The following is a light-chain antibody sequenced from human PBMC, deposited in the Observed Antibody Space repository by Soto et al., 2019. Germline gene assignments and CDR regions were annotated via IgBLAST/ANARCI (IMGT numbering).Light chain of an antibody. V-gene: IGLV2-14*03. Sequence: QSALTQPASVSGSPGQSITISCTGTSSDVGGYNYVSWFQQHPGKAPKLEIYEVSNRPSGVSNRFSGSKSGYTASLTISELQAEDEADYYCTSFTSSSTWVFGGGTKVTVL. CDR3: TSFTSSSTWV. CDR1: SSDVGGYNY. CDR2: EVS. J-gene: IGLJ3*02.